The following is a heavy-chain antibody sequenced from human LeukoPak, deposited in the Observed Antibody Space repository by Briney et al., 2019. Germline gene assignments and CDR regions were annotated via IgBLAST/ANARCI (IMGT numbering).Heavy chain of an antibody. CDR3: ARGQDYYDSSGYYYGLKD. J-gene: IGHJ4*02. CDR2: IYYSGST. CDR1: GGSISTYY. D-gene: IGHD3-22*01. Sequence: PSETLSLTCTVSGGSISTYYWNWIRQPPGKGLEWIGYIYYSGSTTYNPSLKSRVSMSVDRSKNQFSLKLSSVTAADTAVYYCARGQDYYDSSGYYYGLKDWGQGTLVTVSS. V-gene: IGHV4-59*12.